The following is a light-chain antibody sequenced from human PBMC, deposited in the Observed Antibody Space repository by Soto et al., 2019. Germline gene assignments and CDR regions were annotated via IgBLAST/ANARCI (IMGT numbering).Light chain of an antibody. CDR2: GAS. CDR3: QQYGSSPLLSYT. Sequence: EIVLTQSPGTLSLSPGERATLSCRASQSVSSSYLAWYQQKPGQAPRLLIYGASSRATGIPDRFSGSGSGTDFTLTISRLEPEDFAVYYCQQYGSSPLLSYTFGQGTKLEIK. CDR1: QSVSSSY. V-gene: IGKV3-20*01. J-gene: IGKJ2*01.